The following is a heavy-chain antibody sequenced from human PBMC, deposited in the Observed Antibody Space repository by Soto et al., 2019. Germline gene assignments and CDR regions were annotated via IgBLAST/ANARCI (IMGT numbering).Heavy chain of an antibody. J-gene: IGHJ3*01. CDR3: ARFFGNAFDV. Sequence: QLQLQESGPGPVKPSETLSLTCSVSGGSISTDSYNWDWIRQSPGKGLEWIGTIYYDGTPSYNPSLKSQVTISVDTSRNHFSLKVKSVTAADTAMYYCARFFGNAFDVWGQGTMVKVSS. CDR2: IYYDGTP. CDR1: GGSISTDSYN. D-gene: IGHD3-3*01. V-gene: IGHV4-39*02.